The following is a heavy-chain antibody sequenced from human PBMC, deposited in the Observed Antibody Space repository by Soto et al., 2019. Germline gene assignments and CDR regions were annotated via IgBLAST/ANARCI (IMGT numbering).Heavy chain of an antibody. CDR1: GFTFSSYA. V-gene: IGHV3-23*01. Sequence: GGSLRLSCAASGFTFSSYAMSWVRQAPGKGLEWVSDISGRGGSTYYADSVKGRFTISRDNSKNTVYLQMNSLRAEDTAVYYCAKDRDMVPGPFDYWGQGTPVTVPQ. J-gene: IGHJ4*02. CDR2: ISGRGGST. D-gene: IGHD2-8*01. CDR3: AKDRDMVPGPFDY.